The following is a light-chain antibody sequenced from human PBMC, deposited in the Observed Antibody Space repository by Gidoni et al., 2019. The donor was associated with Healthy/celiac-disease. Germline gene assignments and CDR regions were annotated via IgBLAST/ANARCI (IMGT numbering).Light chain of an antibody. CDR3: QQLKT. CDR2: AAS. J-gene: IGKJ2*01. V-gene: IGKV1-9*01. Sequence: DIQLTQSPSFLSASVGDRVTITCRASQGISSYLAWYQQKPGKAPTLLIYAASTLQSGVPSRFSGSGSGTEFTLTISSLQPEDFATYYCQQLKTFGQGTKLEIK. CDR1: QGISSY.